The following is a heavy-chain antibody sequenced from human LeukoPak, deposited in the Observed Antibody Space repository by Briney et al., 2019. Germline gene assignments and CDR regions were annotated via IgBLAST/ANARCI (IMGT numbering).Heavy chain of an antibody. Sequence: PSETLSLTCAVYGGSFSGYYWSWIRQPPGKGLEWIGEINHSGSTNYNPSLKSRVTISVDTPKNQFSLKLSSVTAADTAVYYCARGTGDLGSKIVVPAAILYNWFDPWGQGTLVTVSS. J-gene: IGHJ5*02. D-gene: IGHD2-2*01. CDR2: INHSGST. CDR3: ARGTGDLGSKIVVPAAILYNWFDP. CDR1: GGSFSGYY. V-gene: IGHV4-34*01.